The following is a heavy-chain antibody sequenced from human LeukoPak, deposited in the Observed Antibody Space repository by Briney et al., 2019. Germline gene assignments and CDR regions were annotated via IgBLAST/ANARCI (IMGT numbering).Heavy chain of an antibody. V-gene: IGHV1-2*02. D-gene: IGHD3-22*01. Sequence: ASVKVSCKASGYTFIGYYVHWVRQAPGQGLEWMGWINSKSGGTNYAQKFQGRVAMTRDTSISTAYMELSRLRSGDTAVYYCARGGDYYDSSGYYDDAFDIWGQGTMVTVSS. CDR2: INSKSGGT. J-gene: IGHJ3*02. CDR1: GYTFIGYY. CDR3: ARGGDYYDSSGYYDDAFDI.